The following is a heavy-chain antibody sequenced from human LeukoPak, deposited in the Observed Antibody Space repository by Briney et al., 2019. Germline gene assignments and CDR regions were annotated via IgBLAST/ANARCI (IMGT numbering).Heavy chain of an antibody. V-gene: IGHV3-66*04. D-gene: IGHD4-17*01. Sequence: GGSPRLSCAVSGFTVSSNYMSWVRQAPGKGLEWVSLIYSGGSTYYADSVKGRFTISRDNSKNTLYLQMNSLRAEDTAVYYCARRGYGDYAPFDYWGQGTLVTVSS. CDR3: ARRGYGDYAPFDY. CDR2: IYSGGST. J-gene: IGHJ4*02. CDR1: GFTVSSNY.